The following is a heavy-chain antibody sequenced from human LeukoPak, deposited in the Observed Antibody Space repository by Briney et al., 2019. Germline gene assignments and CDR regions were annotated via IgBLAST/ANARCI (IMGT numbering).Heavy chain of an antibody. CDR1: GFSVSNYY. Sequence: GGSLRLSCAGSGFSVSNYYMNWVRQAPGEGLEWVSLIRDRGETFYADSVKGRFTISRDNSKNTVYLQMNRLRVEDTAVYFCARDRAVTQVWVEFDSWGQGTLVTVSS. D-gene: IGHD3-16*01. V-gene: IGHV3-66*03. CDR3: ARDRAVTQVWVEFDS. CDR2: IRDRGET. J-gene: IGHJ5*01.